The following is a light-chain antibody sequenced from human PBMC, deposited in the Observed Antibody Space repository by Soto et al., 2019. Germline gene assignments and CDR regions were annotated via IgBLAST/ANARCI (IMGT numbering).Light chain of an antibody. J-gene: IGKJ1*01. CDR3: QQYGSSGT. CDR2: DAS. V-gene: IGKV3-11*01. Sequence: EIVLTQSPATLSLSPGERATLSCRASQSVGSYLVWYQQKPGQAPRLLIYDASNRATGIPARFSGSGSGTDFTINISRLEPEDFAVYYCQQYGSSGTFGQGTKVEIK. CDR1: QSVGSY.